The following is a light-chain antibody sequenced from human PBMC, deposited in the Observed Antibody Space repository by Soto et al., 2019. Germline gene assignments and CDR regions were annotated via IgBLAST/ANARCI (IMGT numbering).Light chain of an antibody. CDR3: QQYYSSVT. Sequence: ETVMTQSPATLSVSPGERATLSCRASHFVSSNLAWYQQKPGQAPRLIIYGASNRATGIPATFSGSGSGTEFTLTISSLQSEDVAVYYCQQYYSSVTFGQGTKLEIK. CDR1: HFVSSN. V-gene: IGKV3-15*01. J-gene: IGKJ2*01. CDR2: GAS.